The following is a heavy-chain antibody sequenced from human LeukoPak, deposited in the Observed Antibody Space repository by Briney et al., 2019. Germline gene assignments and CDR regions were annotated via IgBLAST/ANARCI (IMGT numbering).Heavy chain of an antibody. CDR3: ARGAGSNWFAP. D-gene: IGHD6-25*01. V-gene: IGHV3-23*01. J-gene: IGHJ5*02. Sequence: QPGGSLRLSCAASGFTFTNYGMSWVRQAPGKGLEWVSTINVSGGTTYYADSVKGRFTISRDNSKNTLYLQMNSLRAEDTAVYFCARGAGSNWFAPWGQGTLVTVSS. CDR1: GFTFTNYG. CDR2: INVSGGTT.